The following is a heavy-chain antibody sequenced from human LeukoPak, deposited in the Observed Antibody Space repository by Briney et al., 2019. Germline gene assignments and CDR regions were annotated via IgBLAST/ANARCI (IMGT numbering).Heavy chain of an antibody. Sequence: GGSLRLSCATSGFTFSSYGMHWVRQAPGKGLEWVAFIRYDGSNKYYADSVKGRFTISRDNSKNTLYLQMNSLRAEDTAVYYCAKDRSSGWYYFDYWGQGTLVTVSS. D-gene: IGHD6-19*01. CDR2: IRYDGSNK. CDR3: AKDRSSGWYYFDY. CDR1: GFTFSSYG. V-gene: IGHV3-30*02. J-gene: IGHJ4*02.